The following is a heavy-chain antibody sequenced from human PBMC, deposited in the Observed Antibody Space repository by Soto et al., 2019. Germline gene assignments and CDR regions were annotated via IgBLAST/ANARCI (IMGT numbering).Heavy chain of an antibody. V-gene: IGHV3-48*03. CDR3: ATAGLTGTV. CDR2: ISVSGTMR. J-gene: IGHJ6*02. D-gene: IGHD3-9*01. CDR1: GFTFSSYE. Sequence: QLVESGGGSVQPGRSLRLSCAPSGFTFSSYEMNWVRQAPGKGLEWVSYISVSGTMRFYAGAVKGRFTISRDNTKKILYLQMNSLRAEDTALYYCATAGLTGTVWGQGTTVTVSS.